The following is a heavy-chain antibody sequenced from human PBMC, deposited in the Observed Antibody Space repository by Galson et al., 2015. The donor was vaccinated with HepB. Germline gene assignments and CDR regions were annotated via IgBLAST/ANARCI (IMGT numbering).Heavy chain of an antibody. CDR3: ARSRTVTGNWFDP. D-gene: IGHD6-19*01. J-gene: IGHJ5*02. CDR2: INAGNGKT. CDR1: GYAFRTYG. V-gene: IGHV1-3*01. Sequence: SVKVSCKAPGYAFRTYGFHWVRQAPGQSLEWMGWINAGNGKTEYSQNFWGRVTITRDTSANIIYMEVSGLRSEDTAIYYCARSRTVTGNWFDPWGQGTLVTVSS.